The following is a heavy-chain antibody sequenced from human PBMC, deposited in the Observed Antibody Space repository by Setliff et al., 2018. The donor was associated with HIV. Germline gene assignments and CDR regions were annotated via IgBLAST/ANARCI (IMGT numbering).Heavy chain of an antibody. V-gene: IGHV1-69*10. J-gene: IGHJ1*01. CDR1: GGSFNTFG. D-gene: IGHD2-21*02. Sequence: SVMVSCKSSGGSFNTFGLHWVRQAPGQGLEWVGGIIPVLRVETYARSFQGRVKITADKSTNTAFMELTNLRSDETAIYYCARERVQCTDDCYHFHDWGQGTQVTVSS. CDR3: ARERVQCTDDCYHFHD. CDR2: IIPVLRVE.